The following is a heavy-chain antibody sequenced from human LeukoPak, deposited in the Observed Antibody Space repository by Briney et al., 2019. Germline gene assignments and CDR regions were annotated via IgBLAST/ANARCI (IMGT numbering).Heavy chain of an antibody. CDR2: IRSKAYGGTT. CDR3: TRDQASGPPGYSYGLDY. D-gene: IGHD5-18*01. J-gene: IGHJ4*02. Sequence: QPGRSLRLSCTASGFTFGDYAMSWFRQAPGKGLEWVGFIRSKAYGGTTEYAASVKGRFTISRDDSKSIAYLQMNNLKTEDTAVYYCTRDQASGPPGYSYGLDYWGQGTLVTVSS. CDR1: GFTFGDYA. V-gene: IGHV3-49*03.